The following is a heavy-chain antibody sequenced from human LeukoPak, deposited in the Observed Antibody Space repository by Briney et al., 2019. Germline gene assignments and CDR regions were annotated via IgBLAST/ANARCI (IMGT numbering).Heavy chain of an antibody. V-gene: IGHV3-7*03. D-gene: IGHD2-15*01. CDR2: INQDGSDK. CDR1: GFTFSNYW. J-gene: IGHJ3*01. CDR3: AFYCSGGSCHDAFDV. Sequence: GGSLRLSCAASGFTFSNYWMSWVRQAPGKGLEWVANINQDGSDKYYVGSVKGRFTISRDNAKNSLYLQLNSLRAEDTAAYYCAFYCSGGSCHDAFDVWGQGTMVTVSS.